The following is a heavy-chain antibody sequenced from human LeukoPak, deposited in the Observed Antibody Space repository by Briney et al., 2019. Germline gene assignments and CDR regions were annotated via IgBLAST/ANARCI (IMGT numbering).Heavy chain of an antibody. CDR1: GYTFTLYG. CDR2: ISAYNGNT. CDR3: AGGVGATNAFDI. D-gene: IGHD1-26*01. J-gene: IGHJ3*02. V-gene: IGHV1-18*01. Sequence: ASVKVSCKASGYTFTLYGISWVRQAPGQGLEWMGWISAYNGNTNYAQKLQGRVSMTTDTSTSTAYMELRSLRSDDTAVYYCAGGVGATNAFDIWGQGTLVTVSS.